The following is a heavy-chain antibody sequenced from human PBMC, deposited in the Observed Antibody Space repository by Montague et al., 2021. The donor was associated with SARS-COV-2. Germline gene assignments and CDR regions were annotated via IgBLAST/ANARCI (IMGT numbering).Heavy chain of an antibody. V-gene: IGHV6-1*01. D-gene: IGHD2-8*01. Sequence: CAISGDSVASDEAACKWIRHSPSLHLQWLGRTYYGSKWYNDYAVSVKSRITINPDTSKNQFSLQLNSVTPEDTAVYYCARDDPYCTNGVCYTRNWFDPWGQGTLVNVSS. CDR3: ARDDPYCTNGVCYTRNWFDP. J-gene: IGHJ5*02. CDR1: GDSVASDEAA. CDR2: TYYGSKWYN.